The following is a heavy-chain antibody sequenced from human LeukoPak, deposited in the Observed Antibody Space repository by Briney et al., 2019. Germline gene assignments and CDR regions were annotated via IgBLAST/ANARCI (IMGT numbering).Heavy chain of an antibody. CDR1: GFTFSSYS. D-gene: IGHD3-10*01. J-gene: IGHJ6*02. V-gene: IGHV3-21*01. CDR3: ARHGVGTMVRGVNTPGYYYGMDV. CDR2: ISSSSSYI. Sequence: GGSLRLSCAASGFTFSSYSMNWVRQAPGKGLEWVSSISSSSSYIYYADSVKGRFTISRDNAKNSLYLQMNSLRAEDTAVYYCARHGVGTMVRGVNTPGYYYGMDVWGQGTTVTVSS.